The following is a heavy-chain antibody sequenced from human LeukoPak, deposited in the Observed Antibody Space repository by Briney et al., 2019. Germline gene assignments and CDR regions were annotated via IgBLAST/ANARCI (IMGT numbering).Heavy chain of an antibody. D-gene: IGHD6-19*01. CDR1: GFTFSSYA. CDR2: ISYDGSNK. Sequence: GGSLRLSCAASGFTFSSYAMHWVRQAPGKGLEWVAVISYDGSNKYYADSVKGRFTISRDNSKNTLYLQMNSLKTEDTAVYYCTTDEGQLAVAGPEDYWGQGTLVTVSS. CDR3: TTDEGQLAVAGPEDY. V-gene: IGHV3-30-3*01. J-gene: IGHJ4*02.